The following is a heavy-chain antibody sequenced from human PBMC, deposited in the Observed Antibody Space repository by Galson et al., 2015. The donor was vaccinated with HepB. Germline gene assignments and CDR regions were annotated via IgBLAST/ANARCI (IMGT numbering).Heavy chain of an antibody. Sequence: CAISGDSVSSNSAGWNWIRQSPSRGLEWLGRTYYRSKWYNDYAVSVKSRITINPDTSKNQFSLQLNSVTPEDTAVYYCARDWSLGPKDAFDIWGQGTMVTVSS. CDR2: TYYRSKWYN. V-gene: IGHV6-1*01. CDR1: GDSVSSNSAG. CDR3: ARDWSLGPKDAFDI. D-gene: IGHD7-27*01. J-gene: IGHJ3*02.